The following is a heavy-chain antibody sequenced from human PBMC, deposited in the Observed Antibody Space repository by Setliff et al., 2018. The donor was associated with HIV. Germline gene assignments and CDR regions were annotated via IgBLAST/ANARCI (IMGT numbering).Heavy chain of an antibody. D-gene: IGHD1-26*01. CDR3: ATEGAGGSYQRASALDV. V-gene: IGHV1-69*05. Sequence: ASVKVSCKSSAGSFSIFAINWVRQAPGQGLEWMGGMMTIFSTANYARKFQGRVTITTDESTGTAYMELSNLRSEDTAGYYCATEGAGGSYQRASALDVWGQGTMVTVSS. J-gene: IGHJ3*01. CDR1: AGSFSIFA. CDR2: MMTIFSTA.